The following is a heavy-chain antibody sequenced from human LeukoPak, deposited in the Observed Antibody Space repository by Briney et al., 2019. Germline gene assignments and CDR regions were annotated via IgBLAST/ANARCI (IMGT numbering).Heavy chain of an antibody. CDR3: AKGISAVTTYKVFDY. V-gene: IGHV3-23*01. CDR1: GFTFSSYA. D-gene: IGHD4-17*01. CDR2: ISGSGGST. J-gene: IGHJ4*02. Sequence: GGSLRLSCAASGFTFSSYAMSWVRQAPGKGLEWVSAISGSGGSTYYADSVKGRFTISRDNSKNTLYLQMNSLRAEDTAVYYCAKGISAVTTYKVFDYWGQGTLVTVSS.